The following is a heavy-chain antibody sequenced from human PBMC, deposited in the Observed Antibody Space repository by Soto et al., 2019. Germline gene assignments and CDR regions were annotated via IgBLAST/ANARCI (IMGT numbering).Heavy chain of an antibody. J-gene: IGHJ6*02. CDR1: GGTFSSYA. CDR2: IIPIFGTA. CDR3: ARGQAAMVIHYYYGMDV. V-gene: IGHV1-69*01. D-gene: IGHD5-18*01. Sequence: VKVSCKASGGTFSSYAISWVRQAPGQRLEWMGGIIPIFGTANYAQKFQGRVTITADESTSTAYMELSSLRSEDTAVYYCARGQAAMVIHYYYGMDVWGQGTTVTVSS.